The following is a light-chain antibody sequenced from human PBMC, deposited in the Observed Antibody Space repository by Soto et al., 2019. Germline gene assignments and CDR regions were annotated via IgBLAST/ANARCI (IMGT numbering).Light chain of an antibody. CDR2: EGT. Sequence: QSALTQPASVSGSPEQSITISCTGTSSDIGAYNLVSWYQQHPGKAPRLIIYEGTKRPSGISHRFSGSKSGNTASLTISGLQADDEADYYCSSYTSSDTPRVFGTGTKLTVL. J-gene: IGLJ1*01. V-gene: IGLV2-14*02. CDR3: SSYTSSDTPRV. CDR1: SSDIGAYNL.